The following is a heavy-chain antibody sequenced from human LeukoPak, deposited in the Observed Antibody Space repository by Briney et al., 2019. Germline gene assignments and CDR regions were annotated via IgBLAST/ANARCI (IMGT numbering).Heavy chain of an antibody. CDR1: GGSISSGVYY. Sequence: SQTLSLTCTVSGGSISSGVYYWSWIRQHPGKGLEWIGYIYYSGSTYYNPSLKSRVTISVDTSKNQFSLKLSSVTAADTAVYYCARGGAAAGISFDYWGQGTLVTVSS. V-gene: IGHV4-31*03. D-gene: IGHD6-13*01. J-gene: IGHJ4*02. CDR3: ARGGAAAGISFDY. CDR2: IYYSGST.